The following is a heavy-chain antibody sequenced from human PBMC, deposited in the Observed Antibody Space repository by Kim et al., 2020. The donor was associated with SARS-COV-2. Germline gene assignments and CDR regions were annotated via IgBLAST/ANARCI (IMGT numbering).Heavy chain of an antibody. V-gene: IGHV1-3*01. CDR2: INGDNGNT. D-gene: IGHD2-2*01. Sequence: ASVKVSCKASGYTFTSFAMHWVRQAPGQRLEWMGWINGDNGNTKYSQKFQGRVTITRDTSASTAYMELSSLRSEDTAVYYCARAGIVVVPVAMRVTLDYWGQGTPVTVSS. J-gene: IGHJ4*02. CDR3: ARAGIVVVPVAMRVTLDY. CDR1: GYTFTSFA.